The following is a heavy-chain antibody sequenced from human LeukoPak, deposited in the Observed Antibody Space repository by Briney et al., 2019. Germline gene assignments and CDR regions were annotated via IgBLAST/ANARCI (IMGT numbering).Heavy chain of an antibody. Sequence: SETLSLTCTVSGGSISSSSYYWGWIRQPPGKGLEWIGSIYYSGSTYYNPSLKSRVTISVDTSKNQFSLKLSSVTAADTAVYYCASLYCSGGSCYSTAFDYWGQGTLVTVSS. CDR3: ASLYCSGGSCYSTAFDY. D-gene: IGHD2-15*01. CDR1: GGSISSSSYY. CDR2: IYYSGST. V-gene: IGHV4-39*01. J-gene: IGHJ4*02.